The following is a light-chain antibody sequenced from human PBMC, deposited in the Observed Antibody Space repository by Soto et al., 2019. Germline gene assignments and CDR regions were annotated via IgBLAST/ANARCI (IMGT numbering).Light chain of an antibody. J-gene: IGLJ1*01. CDR3: KLYEGSNIDV. CDR2: EVN. Sequence: QSVLTQPPSASGSPGQSVTISCTGTSSDVGGYNYVSWYQQHPGKAPKLMIYEVNKRPSGVPDRFSGSKSGNTASLTVSGLQAEDEADYYCKLYEGSNIDVFGTGTKVTVL. V-gene: IGLV2-8*01. CDR1: SSDVGGYNY.